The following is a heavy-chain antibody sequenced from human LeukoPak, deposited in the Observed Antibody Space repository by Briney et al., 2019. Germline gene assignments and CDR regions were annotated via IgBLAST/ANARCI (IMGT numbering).Heavy chain of an antibody. J-gene: IGHJ6*03. D-gene: IGHD4-17*01. CDR2: IWYDGSNK. Sequence: GGSLRLSCAASGFTFSSYGMHWVRQAPGEGLEWVAVIWYDGSNKYYADSAKGRFTISRDNSKNTLYLQMNSLRAEDTAVYYCARARDGDYGYYYYYMGVWGKGTTVTVSS. V-gene: IGHV3-33*01. CDR1: GFTFSSYG. CDR3: ARARDGDYGYYYYYMGV.